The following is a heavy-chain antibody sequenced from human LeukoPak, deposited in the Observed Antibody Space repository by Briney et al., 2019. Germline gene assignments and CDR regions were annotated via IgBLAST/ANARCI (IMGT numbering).Heavy chain of an antibody. CDR2: ISGSGGST. J-gene: IGHJ4*02. D-gene: IGHD6-6*01. CDR3: ANQMVYSSSSGITDY. Sequence: GGSLRLSCAASGFIFSSYAMSWVRQASGKGLEWVSAISGSGGSTYYADSVKGRFTISRDNSKNTLYLQMNSLRAEDTAVYYCANQMVYSSSSGITDYWGQGTLVTVSS. V-gene: IGHV3-23*01. CDR1: GFIFSSYA.